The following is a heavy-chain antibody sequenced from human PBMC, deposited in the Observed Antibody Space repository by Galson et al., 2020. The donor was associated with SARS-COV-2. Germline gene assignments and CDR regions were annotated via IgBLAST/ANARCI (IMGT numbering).Heavy chain of an antibody. CDR1: GFTVSSNY. Sequence: GGSLRLSCAASGFTVSSNYMSWVRQAPGKGLEWVSVIYSGGSTYYADSVKGRFTISRDNSKNTLYLQMNSLRAEDTAVYYCARLFSSSSVWHWYFDLWGRGTLVTVSS. V-gene: IGHV3-53*01. CDR3: ARLFSSSSVWHWYFDL. J-gene: IGHJ2*01. CDR2: IYSGGST. D-gene: IGHD6-6*01.